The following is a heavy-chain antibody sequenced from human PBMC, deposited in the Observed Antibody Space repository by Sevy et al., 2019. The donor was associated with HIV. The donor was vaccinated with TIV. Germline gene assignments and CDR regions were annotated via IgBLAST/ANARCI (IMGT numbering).Heavy chain of an antibody. D-gene: IGHD3-10*01. J-gene: IGHJ6*02. V-gene: IGHV3-30-3*01. CDR3: ARDSKEPHSGEYYYYYGMDV. CDR2: VSYDGSNT. Sequence: GGSMRLSCAASGFTFSFYAMYWVRQAPGKGLEWVAVVSYDGSNTYYADSVKGRFTISRDNSRNTLYLQMNSLRTEDTAVYYCARDSKEPHSGEYYYYYGMDVWGQGTTVTVSS. CDR1: GFTFSFYA.